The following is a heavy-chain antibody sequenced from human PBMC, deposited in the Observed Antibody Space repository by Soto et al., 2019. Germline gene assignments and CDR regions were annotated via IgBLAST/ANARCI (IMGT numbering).Heavy chain of an antibody. CDR2: IYYSGST. CDR1: GGSINNYY. V-gene: IGHV4-59*08. Sequence: SETLSLTCIVSGGSINNYYWSRIRQPPGKGLVWIGYIYYSGSTNYNPSLKSRVTISVDTSNNLVSLKLSSVTAADTAVYYCARHTSSSYTSWFDSWGQGTLVTVSS. J-gene: IGHJ5*01. CDR3: ARHTSSSYTSWFDS. D-gene: IGHD3-16*02.